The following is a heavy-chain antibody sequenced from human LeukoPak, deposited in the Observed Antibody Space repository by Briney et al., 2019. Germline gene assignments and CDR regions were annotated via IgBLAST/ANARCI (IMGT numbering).Heavy chain of an antibody. CDR2: IYYSGST. D-gene: IGHD2-15*01. Sequence: SETLSHISTVSGGSIRSGSYYWGWIRQPPGKGLEWIGSIYYSGSTYYNPSLKSRVTISVDTSKNQFSLKLSSVTAADTAVYYCAREGVVAATKSDYWGQGSLVTVSS. CDR3: AREGVVAATKSDY. J-gene: IGHJ4*02. CDR1: GGSIRSGSYY. V-gene: IGHV4-39*07.